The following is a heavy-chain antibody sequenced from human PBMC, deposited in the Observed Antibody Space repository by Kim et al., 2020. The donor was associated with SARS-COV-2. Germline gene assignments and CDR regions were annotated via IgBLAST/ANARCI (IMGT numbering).Heavy chain of an antibody. CDR3: AREEVTGGGIYVY. CDR2: MNAANGDI. V-gene: IGHV1-3*03. J-gene: IGHJ4*02. CDR1: GYTFSVNP. Sequence: ASVKVSCKASGYTFSVNPIHWVRQAPGQGLEWMGWMNAANGDIRYSPGFQDRVTFTSDTPASTAYMDLSSLTSEDTAVYYFAREEVTGGGIYVYWGRGT. D-gene: IGHD2-15*01.